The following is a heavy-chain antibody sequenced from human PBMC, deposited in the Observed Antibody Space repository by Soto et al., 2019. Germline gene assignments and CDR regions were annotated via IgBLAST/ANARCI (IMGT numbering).Heavy chain of an antibody. D-gene: IGHD3-10*01. CDR2: IYYSGST. Sequence: QVQLQESGPELVKPSETLSLTCTVSGGSISSYYWSWIRQPPGKGLEWIGYIYYSGSTNYNPSLKSRVTISVDTSKNQFSLKLSSVTASDTAVYYCARSILWFGELYHYYYYMDVWGKGTTVTVSS. J-gene: IGHJ6*03. V-gene: IGHV4-59*01. CDR1: GGSISSYY. CDR3: ARSILWFGELYHYYYYMDV.